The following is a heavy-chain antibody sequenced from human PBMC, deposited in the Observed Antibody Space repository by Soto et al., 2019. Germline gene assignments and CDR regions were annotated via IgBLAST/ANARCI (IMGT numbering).Heavy chain of an antibody. CDR1: GGSFTPYH. V-gene: IGHV4-34*01. Sequence: SETLSLTCAVYGGSFTPYHWSWIRQPPGRGLEWIGEIDHTGRTNYMPSLKSRVTMSVDTSKNQFSLKLRSVTAADTSVYYCARDVKYYFDYWGQGTLVTVSS. J-gene: IGHJ4*02. CDR3: ARDVKYYFDY. CDR2: IDHTGRT.